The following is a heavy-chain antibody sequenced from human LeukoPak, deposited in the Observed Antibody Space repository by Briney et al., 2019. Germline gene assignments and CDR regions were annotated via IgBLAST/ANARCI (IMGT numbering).Heavy chain of an antibody. V-gene: IGHV1-3*01. CDR2: INAGNGYT. CDR3: ARARIAVAGPFDY. CDR1: GYTFTAYA. J-gene: IGHJ4*02. D-gene: IGHD6-19*01. Sequence: ASVKVSCKASGYTFTAYAVYWVRHVPGQRLEWMGWINAGNGYTKYSQKFQGRVTITRDTPASTTYMELSSLRSEDTAVYYCARARIAVAGPFDYWGQGTLVTVSS.